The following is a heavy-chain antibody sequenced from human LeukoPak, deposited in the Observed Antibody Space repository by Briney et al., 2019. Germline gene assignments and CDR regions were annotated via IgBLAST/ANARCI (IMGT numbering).Heavy chain of an antibody. CDR1: GGSFSGYY. J-gene: IGHJ5*02. Sequence: SETLSLTCAGYGGSFSGYYWSGIRQPPGKGLEWIGEINHSGSTNYKPSLKSRVTIPVDTSKNQFSLKLSSVTAADTAVYYCARGLRYSRLRTIGKWFDPWGQGTLVTVSS. CDR3: ARGLRYSRLRTIGKWFDP. V-gene: IGHV4-34*01. D-gene: IGHD6-13*01. CDR2: INHSGST.